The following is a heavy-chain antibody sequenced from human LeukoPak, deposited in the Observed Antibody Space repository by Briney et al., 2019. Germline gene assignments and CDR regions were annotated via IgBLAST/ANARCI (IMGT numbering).Heavy chain of an antibody. V-gene: IGHV4-39*07. Sequence: PSKTLSLTCSVSGVSISSGSNYWGWIRQPPGKTLEWIGSIYSSGSTYYNSSLKSRVIILIDTSKNHFSPTLSSVTAADTAVYYCTRSDGYGLVGIWGQGTMVTVSS. CDR1: GVSISSGSNY. J-gene: IGHJ3*01. D-gene: IGHD3-10*01. CDR3: TRSDGYGLVGI. CDR2: IYSSGST.